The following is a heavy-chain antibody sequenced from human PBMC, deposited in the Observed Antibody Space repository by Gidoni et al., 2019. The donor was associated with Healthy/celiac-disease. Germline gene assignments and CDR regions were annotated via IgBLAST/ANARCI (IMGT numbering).Heavy chain of an antibody. Sequence: QVQLQESGPGLVKPSQTLSLTCTVSGGSISSGGYYWSWIRQHPGKGLEWIGYIYYSGSTYYNPPLKIRVTISVDTSKNQFSRKLSSGTAAATAVYYCAREGWELLRYFDYWGQGTLVTVSS. V-gene: IGHV4-31*03. J-gene: IGHJ4*02. CDR3: AREGWELLRYFDY. CDR1: GGSISSGGYY. CDR2: IYYSGST. D-gene: IGHD1-26*01.